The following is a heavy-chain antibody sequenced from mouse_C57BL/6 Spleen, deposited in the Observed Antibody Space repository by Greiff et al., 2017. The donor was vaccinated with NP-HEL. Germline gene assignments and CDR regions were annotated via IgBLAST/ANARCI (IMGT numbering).Heavy chain of an antibody. CDR1: GYTFTSYG. CDR2: IYPRSGNT. Sequence: VQLQQSGAELARPGASVKLSCKASGYTFTSYGISWVKQRTGQGLEWIGEIYPRSGNTYYNEKFKGKATLTADKSSSTAYMELRSLTSEDSAVYFCARRDGSSLYYAMDYWGQGTSVTVSS. V-gene: IGHV1-81*01. J-gene: IGHJ4*01. CDR3: ARRDGSSLYYAMDY. D-gene: IGHD1-1*01.